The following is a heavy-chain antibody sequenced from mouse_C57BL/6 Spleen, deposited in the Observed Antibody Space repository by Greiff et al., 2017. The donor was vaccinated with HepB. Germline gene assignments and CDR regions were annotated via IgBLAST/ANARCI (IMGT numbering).Heavy chain of an antibody. CDR1: GYTFTDYN. CDR3: ARKGYYGSRGLYYAMDY. D-gene: IGHD1-1*01. J-gene: IGHJ4*01. CDR2: INPNNGGT. Sequence: EVKLMESGPELVKPGASVKIPCKASGYTFTDYNMDWVKQSHGKSLEWIGDINPNNGGTIYNQRFKGKATLTVDKSSSTAYMELRSLTSEDTAVYYCARKGYYGSRGLYYAMDYWGQGTSVTVSS. V-gene: IGHV1-18*01.